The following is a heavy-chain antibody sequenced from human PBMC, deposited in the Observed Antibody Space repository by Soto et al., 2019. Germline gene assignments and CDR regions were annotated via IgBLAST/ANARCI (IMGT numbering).Heavy chain of an antibody. CDR2: IYWDDDP. D-gene: IGHD3-16*01. CDR3: AHAFGGTSWPNDAFDV. CDR1: GFSFSADGVG. V-gene: IGHV2-5*02. Sequence: QITLKESGPTLVKPTQTLTLTCIFSGFSFSADGVGVGWIRQPPGKALEWLALIYWDDDPRYRPSLKSRLTLTKDSSKNQVFLTMTNMDPLDTATYYCAHAFGGTSWPNDAFDVWGQGTVVTVSS. J-gene: IGHJ3*01.